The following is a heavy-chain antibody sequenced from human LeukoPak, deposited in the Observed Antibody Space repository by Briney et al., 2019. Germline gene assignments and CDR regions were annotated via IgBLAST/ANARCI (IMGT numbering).Heavy chain of an antibody. V-gene: IGHV4-39*01. J-gene: IGHJ4*02. CDR1: GHSIGSSSFY. Sequence: SETLSLTCTVSGHSIGSSSFYWGWIRQPPGKGLEWIGNIYYSGSTYYNPSLKSRVTISIDKSKNQFSLNLTSVTAADTGVYYCARHASGYVGLDYWGQGTLVTVSS. D-gene: IGHD5-12*01. CDR2: IYYSGST. CDR3: ARHASGYVGLDY.